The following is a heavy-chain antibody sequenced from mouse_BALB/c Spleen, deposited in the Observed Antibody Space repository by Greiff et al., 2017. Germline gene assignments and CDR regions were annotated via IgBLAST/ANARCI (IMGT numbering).Heavy chain of an antibody. CDR1: GFTFSSFG. CDR3: ARLGYRYDGYAMDY. CDR2: ISSGSSTI. J-gene: IGHJ4*01. D-gene: IGHD2-14*01. V-gene: IGHV5-17*02. Sequence: EVQGVESGGGLVKPGGSRKLSCAASGFTFSSFGMHWVRQAPEKGLEWVAYISSGSSTIYYADTVKGRFTISRDNPKNTLFLQMTSLRSEDTAMYYCARLGYRYDGYAMDYWGQGTSVTVSS.